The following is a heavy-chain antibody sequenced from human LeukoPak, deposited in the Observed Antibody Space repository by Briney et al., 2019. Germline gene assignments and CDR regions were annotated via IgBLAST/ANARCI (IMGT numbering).Heavy chain of an antibody. CDR1: GFTVSSTY. CDR3: AREPSGGYCSSSSCSRYFQH. CDR2: ISASDTYI. V-gene: IGHV3-21*01. D-gene: IGHD2-2*01. J-gene: IGHJ1*01. Sequence: GGSLRLSCAASGFTVSSTYMSWVRQAPGKGLEWVSSISASDTYINYADSLKGRFTISRDNAKNSLYLQMNSLRAEDTAVYYCAREPSGGYCSSSSCSRYFQHWGQGTLVTVSS.